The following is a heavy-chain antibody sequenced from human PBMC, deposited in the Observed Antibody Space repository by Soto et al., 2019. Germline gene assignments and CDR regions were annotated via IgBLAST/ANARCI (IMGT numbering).Heavy chain of an antibody. J-gene: IGHJ6*02. CDR2: IIPIFGTA. CDR1: GGTFSSYA. Sequence: ASVNVSCKASGGTFSSYAISWVRQAPGQGLEWMGGIIPIFGTANYAQKFQGRVTITADESTSTAYRELSSLRSEDTAVHYCARVLGYSYGGYYYYGMDVWGQGTTVTVSS. CDR3: ARVLGYSYGGYYYYGMDV. D-gene: IGHD5-18*01. V-gene: IGHV1-69*13.